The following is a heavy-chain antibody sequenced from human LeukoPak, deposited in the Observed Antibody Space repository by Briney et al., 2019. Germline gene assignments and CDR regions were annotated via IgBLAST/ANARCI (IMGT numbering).Heavy chain of an antibody. Sequence: AGGSLRLSCAASGFTFNRHGMHWVRQAPGKRLEWVALIWYDGSNENYADSVKGRFSISRDNSENTLYLQMNSLRADDTAVYYCARGVILGGYYLDYWGQGTLVTVSS. D-gene: IGHD2-15*01. CDR2: IWYDGSNE. CDR3: ARGVILGGYYLDY. J-gene: IGHJ4*02. CDR1: GFTFNRHG. V-gene: IGHV3-33*01.